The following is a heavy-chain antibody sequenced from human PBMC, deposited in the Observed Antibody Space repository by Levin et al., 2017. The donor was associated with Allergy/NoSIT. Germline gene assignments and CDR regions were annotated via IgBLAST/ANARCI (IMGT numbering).Heavy chain of an antibody. CDR1: GFTFSGYT. CDR2: ISSSSTYI. D-gene: IGHD6-6*01. V-gene: IGHV3-21*01. Sequence: GESLKISCAASGFTFSGYTLNWVRQAPGKGLEWVSSISSSSTYIYYADSLKGRFTISRDEAKNSLSLQMNSLGVEDTAVYYCASDGSYDTLDIWGQGTMVTVSS. J-gene: IGHJ3*02. CDR3: ASDGSYDTLDI.